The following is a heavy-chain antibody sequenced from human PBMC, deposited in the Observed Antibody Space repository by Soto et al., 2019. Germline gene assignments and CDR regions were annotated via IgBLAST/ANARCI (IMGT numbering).Heavy chain of an antibody. CDR3: AKEGDGDYFWNGYFDY. J-gene: IGHJ4*02. CDR2: IWYDGSNK. Sequence: SLRLSCAASGFSFSKYGMHWVRQAPGKGLEWVAVIWYDGSNKYYADSVKGRFTISRDNSKKTLYLQMNSLRAEDTAVYYCAKEGDGDYFWNGYFDYWGQGTLVTVSS. CDR1: GFSFSKYG. D-gene: IGHD4-17*01. V-gene: IGHV3-33*06.